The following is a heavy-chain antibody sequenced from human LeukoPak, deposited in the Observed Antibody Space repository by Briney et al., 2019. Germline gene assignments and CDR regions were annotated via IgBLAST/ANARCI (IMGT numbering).Heavy chain of an antibody. D-gene: IGHD3-10*01. CDR1: GGSISSYY. V-gene: IGHV4-4*07. CDR3: ARGPFYYYGSGINWFDP. Sequence: SETLSLTCTVSGGSISSYYWSWIRQPAGKGLEWIGRIYTSGSTNYNPSLKSRVTMSVDTSKNQFSLKLSSVTATDTAVYYCARGPFYYYGSGINWFDPWGQGTLVTVSS. CDR2: IYTSGST. J-gene: IGHJ5*02.